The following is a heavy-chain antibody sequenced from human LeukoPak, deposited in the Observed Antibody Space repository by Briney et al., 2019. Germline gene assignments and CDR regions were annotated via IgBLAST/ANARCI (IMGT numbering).Heavy chain of an antibody. CDR2: ISYDGSNK. Sequence: GGSLRLSCAASGFTFSSYWMSWVRQAPGKGLEWVAVISYDGSNKYYADSVKGRFTISRDNSKNTLYLQMNSLRAEDTAVYYCAKEVREYYYDSSGIDPWGQGTLVTVSS. CDR1: GFTFSSYW. CDR3: AKEVREYYYDSSGIDP. D-gene: IGHD3-22*01. J-gene: IGHJ5*02. V-gene: IGHV3-30*18.